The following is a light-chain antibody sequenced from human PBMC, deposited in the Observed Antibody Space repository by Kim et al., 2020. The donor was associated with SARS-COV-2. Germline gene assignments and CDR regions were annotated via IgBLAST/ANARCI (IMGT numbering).Light chain of an antibody. CDR3: SSYTSSSTLV. V-gene: IGLV2-14*04. Sequence: QSATHSSTRTGSEVGGYNYVSWYQQHPGKAPKLMIYDSSNRPSGVSNRFCGSKTGNTASLIISGLQPEDEADYYCSSYTSSSTLVFGGGTQLTVL. J-gene: IGLJ2*01. CDR1: GSEVGGYNY. CDR2: DSS.